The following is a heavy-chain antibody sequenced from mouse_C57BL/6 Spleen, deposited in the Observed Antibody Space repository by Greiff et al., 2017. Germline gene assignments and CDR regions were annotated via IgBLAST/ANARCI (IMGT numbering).Heavy chain of an antibody. D-gene: IGHD1-1*01. V-gene: IGHV1-52*01. CDR1: GYTFTSYW. Sequence: QVQLQQPGAELVRPGSSVKLSCKASGYTFTSYWLHWVKQRPIQGLEWIGNIDPSDSETHYNQKFKDKATLTVDKSSSTAYMQLSSLTSEDSAVYYCARRGITTVVAGGFDYWGQGTTLTVSS. J-gene: IGHJ2*01. CDR2: IDPSDSET. CDR3: ARRGITTVVAGGFDY.